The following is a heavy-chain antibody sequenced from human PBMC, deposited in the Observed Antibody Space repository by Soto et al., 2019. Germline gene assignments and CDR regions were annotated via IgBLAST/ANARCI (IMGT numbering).Heavy chain of an antibody. CDR3: ASESGYGYLRQNDY. J-gene: IGHJ4*02. V-gene: IGHV4-34*01. CDR2: INHSGST. CDR1: GGSFSGYY. Sequence: QVQLQQWGAGLLKPSETLSLTCAVYGGSFSGYYWSWIRQPPGKGLEWIGEINHSGSTNYNPSLKSRVTISVDTSKNQFSLKLSSVTAADTAVYYCASESGYGYLRQNDYWGQGTLVTVSS. D-gene: IGHD5-18*01.